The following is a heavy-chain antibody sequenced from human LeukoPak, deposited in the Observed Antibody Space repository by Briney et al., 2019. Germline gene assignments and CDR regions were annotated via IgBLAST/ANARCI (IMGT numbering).Heavy chain of an antibody. V-gene: IGHV1-18*01. CDR2: ISAYNGNT. Sequence: ASVKVSCKASGYTFTSYGISWVRQAPGQGLEWMGWISAYNGNTNYAQKLQGRVTMTTDTSTSTAYMELRSLRSDDTAVYYCARGGIVGAIADFYYYYYGMDVWGQGTTVTVSS. D-gene: IGHD1-26*01. CDR1: GYTFTSYG. CDR3: ARGGIVGAIADFYYYYYGMDV. J-gene: IGHJ6*02.